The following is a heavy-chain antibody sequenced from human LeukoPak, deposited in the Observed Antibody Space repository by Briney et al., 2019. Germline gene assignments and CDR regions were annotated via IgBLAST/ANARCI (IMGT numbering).Heavy chain of an antibody. CDR2: IKASNGDT. D-gene: IGHD2-21*01. Sequence: ASVKVSCKASGYIFTRYVVRWVRQAPGQRPEWMGWIKASNGDTKYSQNFQDRLTITRDTSASTVYMELSSLTSEDAALYYCARDDCGDTCYPGGYWGQGTLVTVSS. J-gene: IGHJ4*02. CDR3: ARDDCGDTCYPGGY. CDR1: GYIFTRYV. V-gene: IGHV1-3*01.